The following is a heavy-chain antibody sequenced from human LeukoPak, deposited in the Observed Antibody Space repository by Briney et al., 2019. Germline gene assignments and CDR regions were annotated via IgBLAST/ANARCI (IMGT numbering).Heavy chain of an antibody. CDR1: GFTFSSYA. CDR3: AKDRTYYYGSGSYHDY. D-gene: IGHD3-10*01. J-gene: IGHJ4*02. CDR2: ISGSGGST. Sequence: GGSLRLSCAASGFTFSSYAMSWVRQAPGKGLEWVSAISGSGGSTYYADSVKGRFTISRDNSKNTLYLQMNSLRAEDTAVYYCAKDRTYYYGSGSYHDYWGQGTLVTVSS. V-gene: IGHV3-23*01.